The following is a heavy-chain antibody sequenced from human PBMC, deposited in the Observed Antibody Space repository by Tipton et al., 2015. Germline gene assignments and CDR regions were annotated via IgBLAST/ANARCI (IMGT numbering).Heavy chain of an antibody. V-gene: IGHV4-61*08. J-gene: IGHJ6*02. CDR2: IYYSGTV. CDR3: ARTPLKDSGSYYYYGIDV. CDR1: GVSISSGGYY. D-gene: IGHD3-10*01. Sequence: TLSLTCTVSGVSISSGGYYWSWIRQPPGKGLEWIGYIYYSGTVNYNPSLTSRVTISVDTSKNQFSLKLSSVTAADTAVYFCARTPLKDSGSYYYYGIDVWGQGTTVTVSS.